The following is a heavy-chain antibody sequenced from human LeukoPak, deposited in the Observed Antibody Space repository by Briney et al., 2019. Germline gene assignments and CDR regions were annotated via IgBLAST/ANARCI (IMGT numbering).Heavy chain of an antibody. D-gene: IGHD3-3*01. Sequence: SETLSLTCTVSGGSISSYYWSWIRQPPGKGLVWIGYIYYSGSTNYNPSLKSRVAISVDTSKTPFSLKLSSVTAADTAVYYCARDDITIFDVAFDIWGQGTMVTVSS. CDR2: IYYSGST. CDR3: ARDDITIFDVAFDI. J-gene: IGHJ3*02. CDR1: GGSISSYY. V-gene: IGHV4-59*01.